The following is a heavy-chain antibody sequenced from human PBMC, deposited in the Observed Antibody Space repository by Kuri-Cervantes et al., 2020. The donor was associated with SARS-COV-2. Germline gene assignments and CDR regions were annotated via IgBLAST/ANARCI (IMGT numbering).Heavy chain of an antibody. Sequence: ASVKVSCKASGYTFTGYYMHWVRQAPGQGLEWMGWINPNSGGTNYAQKFQGWVTMTRDTSISTAYMELSRLRSDDTAVYYCARDLAPVVVGLGGWFDPWGQGTLVTVSS. D-gene: IGHD2-15*01. CDR1: GYTFTGYY. J-gene: IGHJ5*02. CDR2: INPNSGGT. CDR3: ARDLAPVVVGLGGWFDP. V-gene: IGHV1-2*04.